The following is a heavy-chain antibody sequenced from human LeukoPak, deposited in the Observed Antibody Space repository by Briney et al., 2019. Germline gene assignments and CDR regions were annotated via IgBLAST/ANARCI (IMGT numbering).Heavy chain of an antibody. V-gene: IGHV3-23*01. CDR3: AKDLQVDFWSDYSTNWFDP. CDR2: ISGSGGST. CDR1: GFTFSSYA. D-gene: IGHD3-3*01. J-gene: IGHJ5*02. Sequence: GGSLRLSCAASGFTFSSYAMSWVRQAPGKGLEWVSAISGSGGSTYYADSAKGRFTISRDNSKNTLYLQMNSLRAEDTAVYYCAKDLQVDFWSDYSTNWFDPWGQGTLVTVSS.